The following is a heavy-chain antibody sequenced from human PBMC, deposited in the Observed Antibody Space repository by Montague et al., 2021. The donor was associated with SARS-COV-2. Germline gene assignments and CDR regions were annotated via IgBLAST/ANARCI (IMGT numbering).Heavy chain of an antibody. V-gene: IGHV3-48*04. J-gene: IGHJ2*01. CDR3: ARDIGGYFDL. D-gene: IGHD4-23*01. CDR1: GLIFSSYS. CDR2: ISSSSSTK. Sequence: SLRLSCAASGLIFSSYSMNWVRQAPGKGQEWVSYISSSSSTKHYADSVKGRFTISRDNAKNSLYLQMNSLRAGDTAVYYCARDIGGYFDLWGRGTLVTVSS.